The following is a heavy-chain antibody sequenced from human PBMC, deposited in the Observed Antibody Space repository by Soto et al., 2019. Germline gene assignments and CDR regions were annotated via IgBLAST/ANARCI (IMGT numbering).Heavy chain of an antibody. Sequence: PGGSLRLSCAASGFTFSSYGMHWVRQAPGKGLEWVSVICGDGSNKYYADSVKGRFTISRDNSKNTLYLQMNSLRAEDTAVYYCAKDANVLLGNWFDPWGQGTLVTVSS. CDR1: GFTFSSYG. V-gene: IGHV3-33*06. CDR2: ICGDGSNK. CDR3: AKDANVLLGNWFDP. D-gene: IGHD3-10*01. J-gene: IGHJ5*02.